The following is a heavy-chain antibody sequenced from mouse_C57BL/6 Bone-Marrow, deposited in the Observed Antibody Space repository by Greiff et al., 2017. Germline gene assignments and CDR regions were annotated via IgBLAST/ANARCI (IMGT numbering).Heavy chain of an antibody. CDR3: ARRDLFITTVEDIDY. Sequence: QVQLQQPGAELVKPGASVKLSCKASGYTFTSYWMHWVKQRPGQGLEWIGMIHPNSGSTNYNEKFKSKATLTVDKSSSTAYMQLSSLTSEDSAVYYCARRDLFITTVEDIDYWGQGTTLTVSS. J-gene: IGHJ2*01. D-gene: IGHD1-1*01. CDR2: IHPNSGST. V-gene: IGHV1-64*01. CDR1: GYTFTSYW.